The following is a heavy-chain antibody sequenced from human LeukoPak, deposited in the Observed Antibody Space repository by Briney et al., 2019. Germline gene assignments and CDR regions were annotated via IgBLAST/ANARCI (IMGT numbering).Heavy chain of an antibody. J-gene: IGHJ5*02. D-gene: IGHD2-15*01. CDR2: IIPIFGTA. CDR3: ARSLLPHNWFDP. V-gene: IGHV1-69*13. Sequence: SVKVSCKASGGTFSSYAISWVRQAPGQGLEWMGGIIPIFGTANYAQKFQGRATIIADESTSTAYMELSSLRSEDTAVYYCARSLLPHNWFDPWGQGTLVTVSS. CDR1: GGTFSSYA.